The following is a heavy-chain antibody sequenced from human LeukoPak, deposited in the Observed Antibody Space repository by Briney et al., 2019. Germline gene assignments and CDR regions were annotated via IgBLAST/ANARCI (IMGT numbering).Heavy chain of an antibody. CDR2: IYYSGST. D-gene: IGHD5-24*01. V-gene: IGHV4-39*07. J-gene: IGHJ4*02. CDR1: GGSISSSNYF. CDR3: GRDSVEMGTIHSDY. Sequence: KASETLSLTCTVSGGSISSSNYFRGWIRQAPGKGLEWIGSIYYSGSTYCNPSLKSRVTISADMSKNQFSLRLYSVTAADTAVYYCGRDSVEMGTIHSDYWGQGTLVTVSS.